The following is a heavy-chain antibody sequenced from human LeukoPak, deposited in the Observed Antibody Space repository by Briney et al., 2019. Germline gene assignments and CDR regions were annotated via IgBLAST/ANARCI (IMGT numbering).Heavy chain of an antibody. CDR2: ISAYNGNT. CDR1: GYTFTSYG. D-gene: IGHD6-13*01. CDR3: ADSSSWYGYFQH. V-gene: IGHV1-18*01. Sequence: GASVKVSCKASGYTFTSYGISWVRQAPGQGLEWMGWISAYNGNTNYAQKFQGRVTMTEDTSTDTAYMELSSLRSEDTAVYYCADSSSWYGYFQHWGQGTLVTVSS. J-gene: IGHJ1*01.